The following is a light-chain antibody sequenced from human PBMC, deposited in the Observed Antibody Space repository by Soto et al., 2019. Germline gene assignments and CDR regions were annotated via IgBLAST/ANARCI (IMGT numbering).Light chain of an antibody. V-gene: IGKV3-11*01. Sequence: EIVLTQSPATLSLSPGERATLSCKASQSVNSYLAWYQQKPGQAPRLLIHDASKRATGLPSRFSGSGSGTDFTITISSLEPEDFAIYYCQQRTNWLWTFGQGTKVEMK. CDR1: QSVNSY. J-gene: IGKJ1*01. CDR2: DAS. CDR3: QQRTNWLWT.